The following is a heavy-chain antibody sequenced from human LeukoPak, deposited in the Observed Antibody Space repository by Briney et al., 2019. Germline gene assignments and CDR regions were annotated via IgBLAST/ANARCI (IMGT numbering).Heavy chain of an antibody. CDR3: ARGSSNVAARNNWFDP. CDR2: ISGSSSYI. V-gene: IGHV3-21*01. CDR1: GFTFSGYD. Sequence: GGSLRLSCAASGFTFSGYDMNWVRQAPGKGLEWVSSISGSSSYIYYADSMKGRFTISRDNGKNSLYLQMNSLRAEDTAVYFCARGSSNVAARNNWFDPWGQGTLVTVSS. J-gene: IGHJ5*02. D-gene: IGHD6-6*01.